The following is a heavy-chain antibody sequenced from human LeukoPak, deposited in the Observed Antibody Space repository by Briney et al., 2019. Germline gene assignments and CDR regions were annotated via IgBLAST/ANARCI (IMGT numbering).Heavy chain of an antibody. CDR1: GGSISGGGFY. CDR2: IYYSGST. Sequence: KSSETLSLTCIVSGGSISGGGFYWSWLRLHPGKGLEWIGYIYYSGSTYYNPSLKSRVTISVDTSKNQFSLKLSSVTAADTAVYYCARGAPGFDYWGQGTLVTVSS. D-gene: IGHD1-26*01. CDR3: ARGAPGFDY. V-gene: IGHV4-30-4*08. J-gene: IGHJ4*02.